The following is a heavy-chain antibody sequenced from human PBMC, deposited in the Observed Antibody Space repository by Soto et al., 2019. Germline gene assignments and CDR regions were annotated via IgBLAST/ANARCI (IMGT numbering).Heavy chain of an antibody. J-gene: IGHJ4*02. D-gene: IGHD1-1*01. CDR1: GFTFRQFS. CDR2: VSNDANVT. CDR3: VSDGPNGPNDADH. Sequence: PVGSLRLSCVASGFTFRQFSMHWVRQAPGKGLEWVAVVSNDANVTYYVDSMKGRFTISRDNSKYTLYLQMNSLRPEDTAIYYCVSDGPNGPNDADHWGQGTLVTVSS. V-gene: IGHV3-30*04.